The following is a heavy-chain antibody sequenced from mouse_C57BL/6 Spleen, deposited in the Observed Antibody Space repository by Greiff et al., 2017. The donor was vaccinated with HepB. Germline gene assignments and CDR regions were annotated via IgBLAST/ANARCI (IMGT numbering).Heavy chain of an antibody. CDR1: GYTFTDYY. D-gene: IGHD2-3*01. Sequence: EVQLQQSGPVLVKPGASVKMSCKASGYTFTDYYMNWVKQSHGKSLEWIGVINPYNGGTSYNQKFKGKATLTVDKSSSTAYMERNSLTSEDSAVYYCARTWLLPLSMDYWGQGTSVTVAS. CDR3: ARTWLLPLSMDY. J-gene: IGHJ4*01. CDR2: INPYNGGT. V-gene: IGHV1-19*01.